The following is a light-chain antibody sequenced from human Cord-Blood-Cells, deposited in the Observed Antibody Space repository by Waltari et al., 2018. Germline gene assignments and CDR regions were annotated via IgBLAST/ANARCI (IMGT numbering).Light chain of an antibody. V-gene: IGLV2-14*03. CDR3: SSDTSSSSWV. J-gene: IGLJ3*02. Sequence: QSALTQPASVSGSPGQSIPISCTGTSSDVGGYNYVSWYQQHPGKAPKLMINDVSNRPSEGSHRFSGSKTCNTASLTIARLQAEDEADYYCSSDTSSSSWVFGGGTKLTVL. CDR1: SSDVGGYNY. CDR2: DVS.